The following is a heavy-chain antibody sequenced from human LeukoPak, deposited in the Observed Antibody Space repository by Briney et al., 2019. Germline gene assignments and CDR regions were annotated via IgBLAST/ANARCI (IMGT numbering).Heavy chain of an antibody. Sequence: SETLSLTCTVSGGSISSYYWSWIRQPPGKGLEWIGYIYYSGSTNYNPSLKSRVTISVDTSKNQFSLKLSSVTAADTAVYYCARGRGIGNYYDSSGHTNWFDPWGQGTLVTVPS. J-gene: IGHJ5*02. V-gene: IGHV4-59*12. CDR2: IYYSGST. D-gene: IGHD3-22*01. CDR3: ARGRGIGNYYDSSGHTNWFDP. CDR1: GGSISSYY.